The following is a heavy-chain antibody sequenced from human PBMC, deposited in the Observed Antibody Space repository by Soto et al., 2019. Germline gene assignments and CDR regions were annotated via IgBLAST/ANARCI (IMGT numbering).Heavy chain of an antibody. CDR1: GGSISSSSYY. Sequence: SETLSLTCTVSGGSISSSSYYWSWIRQPPGKGLEWIGYIYYSGSTNYNPSLKSRVTISVDTSKNQFSLKLSSVTAADTAVYYCARDPATYGDYSGDFDYWGQGTLVTVSS. D-gene: IGHD4-17*01. CDR3: ARDPATYGDYSGDFDY. CDR2: IYYSGST. V-gene: IGHV4-61*01. J-gene: IGHJ4*02.